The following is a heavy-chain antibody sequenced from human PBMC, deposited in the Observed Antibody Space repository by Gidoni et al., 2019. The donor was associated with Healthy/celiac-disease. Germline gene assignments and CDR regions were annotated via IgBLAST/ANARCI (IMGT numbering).Heavy chain of an antibody. CDR2: ISGSGGST. D-gene: IGHD5-18*01. V-gene: IGHV3-23*01. J-gene: IGHJ6*03. CDR1: GFPFSSYA. Sequence: EVQLLESGGGLVQPGGSLRLSCAASGFPFSSYAMSWVRQAPGKGLEWVSAISGSGGSTYYADSVKGRFTISRDNSKNTLYLQMNSLRAEDTAVYYCAKGPKYSYGYYYYYYMDVWGKGTTVTVSS. CDR3: AKGPKYSYGYYYYYYMDV.